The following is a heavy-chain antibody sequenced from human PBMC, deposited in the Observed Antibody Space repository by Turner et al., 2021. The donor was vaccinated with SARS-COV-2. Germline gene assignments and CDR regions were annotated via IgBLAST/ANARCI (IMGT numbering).Heavy chain of an antibody. CDR2: IWYDGSNK. Sequence: QVQLVESGGGVVQPGRSLRISCAASGFTFSSYGMHGVRQAAGKGLEWVAVIWYDGSNKYYADSVKGLFTISRDKSKNTLYLQMNSLRAEDTAVYYCARDHYYDSSGYTLDAFDIWGQGTMVTISS. CDR1: GFTFSSYG. CDR3: ARDHYYDSSGYTLDAFDI. V-gene: IGHV3-33*01. D-gene: IGHD3-22*01. J-gene: IGHJ3*02.